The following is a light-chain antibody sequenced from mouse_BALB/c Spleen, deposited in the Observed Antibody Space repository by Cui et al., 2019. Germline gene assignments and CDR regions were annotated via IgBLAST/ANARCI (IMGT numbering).Light chain of an antibody. CDR1: SSVSY. V-gene: IGKV4-55*01. Sequence: QIVLTQSPAIMSASPGEKVTMTCSASSSVSYMYWYQQKPGPSPRLLIYDTSNLASGVPVRFSGSGSGTSYSLTISRMEAEDAATYYCQQWSSYPRTFGGGTKLEIK. CDR2: DTS. CDR3: QQWSSYPRT. J-gene: IGKJ1*01.